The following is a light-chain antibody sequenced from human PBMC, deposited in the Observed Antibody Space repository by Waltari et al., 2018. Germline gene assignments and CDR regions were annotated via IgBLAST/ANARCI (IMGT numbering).Light chain of an antibody. CDR3: QQYNRWPPIT. Sequence: EIVMTQSPATLSVSQGERATLSCRASQHIYSNLAWYQQKPGQPPRLLIYDASIRATGIPARFTGSGSGTEFILTISSLQSEDSAVYSCQQYNRWPPITFGQGTRLEIK. J-gene: IGKJ5*01. CDR2: DAS. V-gene: IGKV3D-15*01. CDR1: QHIYSN.